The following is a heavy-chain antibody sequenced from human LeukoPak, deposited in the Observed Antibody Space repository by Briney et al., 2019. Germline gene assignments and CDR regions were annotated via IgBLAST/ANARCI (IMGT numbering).Heavy chain of an antibody. CDR2: ICPDDSNT. V-gene: IGHV5-51*01. CDR1: GYSFAYYW. Sequence: GESLKISCKGSGYSFAYYWIGWVRQMPGKGLEWMGIICPDDSNTIYSPSFQGQVTISADKSSSTAYLEWSSLKASDTAMYYCARQGAAGTYYYYYMDVWGKGTTVTVSS. D-gene: IGHD6-13*01. J-gene: IGHJ6*03. CDR3: ARQGAAGTYYYYYMDV.